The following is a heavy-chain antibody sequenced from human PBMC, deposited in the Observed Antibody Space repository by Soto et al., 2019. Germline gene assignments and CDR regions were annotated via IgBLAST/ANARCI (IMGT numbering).Heavy chain of an antibody. Sequence: NPSETLSLTCTVSGGSISSGGYYWSWIRQHPGKGLEWIGYIYYSGSTYYNPSLKSRVTISVDTSKNQFSLKLSSVTAADTAVYYCARAGGAMVRGFNAFDIWGQGTMVTVSS. CDR1: GGSISSGGYY. D-gene: IGHD3-10*01. CDR2: IYYSGST. J-gene: IGHJ3*02. CDR3: ARAGGAMVRGFNAFDI. V-gene: IGHV4-31*03.